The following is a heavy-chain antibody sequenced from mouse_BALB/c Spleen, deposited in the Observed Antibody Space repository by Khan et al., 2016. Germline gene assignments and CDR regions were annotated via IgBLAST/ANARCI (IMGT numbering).Heavy chain of an antibody. D-gene: IGHD2-3*01. CDR3: ATYDGYLFAY. V-gene: IGHV3-8*02. CDR1: GASITSGY. Sequence: EVQLQESGPSLVKPSQTLSLTCSVTGASITSGYWNWIRKFPGNKLEYMGYISYSGSTYYNPSLKSRISIIRDTSKTQYYLQLNTVTTEDTATFYCATYDGYLFAYWGQGTTLTVSS. J-gene: IGHJ2*01. CDR2: ISYSGST.